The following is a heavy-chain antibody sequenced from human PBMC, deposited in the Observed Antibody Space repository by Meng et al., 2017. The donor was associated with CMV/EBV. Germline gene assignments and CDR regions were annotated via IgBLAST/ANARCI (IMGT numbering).Heavy chain of an antibody. CDR2: IYYSGST. J-gene: IGHJ3*02. Sequence: SETLSLTCTVSGGSIISYSWSWIRQPPGKGLEWIGYIYYSGSTNYNPSLKRRVTISVDTSKNQFSLKLSSVAAADTAVYYCARAGGAFDIWGQGTMVTVSS. CDR1: GGSIISYS. D-gene: IGHD1-26*01. V-gene: IGHV4-59*01. CDR3: ARAGGAFDI.